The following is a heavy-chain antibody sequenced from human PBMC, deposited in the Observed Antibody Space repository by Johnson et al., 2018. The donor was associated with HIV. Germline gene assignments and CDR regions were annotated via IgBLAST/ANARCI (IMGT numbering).Heavy chain of an antibody. Sequence: VQLVESGGGLVKPGGSLRLSCAASGFTFSDYYMSWIRQAPGKGLEWVSAIGAGGGRPFYADSVKGRFTISRDNSNNTRYLQMNSLRAEDTAVYYCAKPRYYDNAFEMGGQGTMVTVSS. CDR3: AKPRYYDNAFEM. CDR2: IGAGGGRP. D-gene: IGHD3-16*01. J-gene: IGHJ3*02. CDR1: GFTFSDYY. V-gene: IGHV3-23*04.